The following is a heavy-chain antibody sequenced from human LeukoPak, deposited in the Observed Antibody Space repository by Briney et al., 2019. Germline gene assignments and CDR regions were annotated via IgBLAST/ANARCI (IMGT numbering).Heavy chain of an antibody. J-gene: IGHJ4*02. Sequence: SETLSLTCTVSGGSISSGGYYWSWIRQHPGKGLEWIGYIYYSGSTYYNPSLKSRVTISVDTSKDQFSLKLSSVTAADTAVYYCARALGGQQLVGVPPRYFDYWGQGTLVTVSS. CDR2: IYYSGST. CDR3: ARALGGQQLVGVPPRYFDY. CDR1: GGSISSGGYY. D-gene: IGHD6-13*01. V-gene: IGHV4-31*03.